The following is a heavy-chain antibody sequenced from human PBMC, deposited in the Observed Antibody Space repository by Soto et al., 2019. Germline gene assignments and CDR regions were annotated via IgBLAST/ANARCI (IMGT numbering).Heavy chain of an antibody. Sequence: QVQLVQSGAEVKKPGSSVKVSCKASGGTFSSYAISWVRQAPGQGLEWMGRIIPIFGTANYAQKFQGRVTITADESTSTAYMELSSLRSEDTAVYYCARERSGWELRLLGALDIWGQGTMVTVSS. CDR3: ARERSGWELRLLGALDI. D-gene: IGHD1-26*01. J-gene: IGHJ3*02. CDR1: GGTFSSYA. V-gene: IGHV1-69*01. CDR2: IIPIFGTA.